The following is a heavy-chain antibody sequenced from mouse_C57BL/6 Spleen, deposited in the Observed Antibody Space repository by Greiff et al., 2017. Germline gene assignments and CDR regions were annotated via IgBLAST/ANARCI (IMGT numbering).Heavy chain of an antibody. CDR1: GYEFSSYW. D-gene: IGHD1-1*01. CDR2: IYPGDGDT. J-gene: IGHJ1*03. V-gene: IGHV1-80*01. Sequence: QVQLQQSGAELVKPGASVKISCKASGYEFSSYWMNWVKQRPGKGLEWIGQIYPGDGDTNYNGKFKGKATLTADKSSSTAYMQLSSRTSEDSAVYFCARSSTVVGWYFDVWGTGTTVTVSS. CDR3: ARSSTVVGWYFDV.